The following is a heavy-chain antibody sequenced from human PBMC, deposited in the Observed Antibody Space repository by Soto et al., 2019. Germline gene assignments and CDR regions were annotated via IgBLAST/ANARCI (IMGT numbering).Heavy chain of an antibody. Sequence: ASVKVSCKASGGTFSSYAISWVRQAPGQGLEWMGWINPNSGGTNYAQKFQGWVTMTRDTSISTAYMELSRLRSDDTAVYYCARGPDIVVVTEHPADYWGQGTLVTVSS. CDR1: GGTFSSYA. J-gene: IGHJ4*02. CDR2: INPNSGGT. V-gene: IGHV1-2*04. CDR3: ARGPDIVVVTEHPADY. D-gene: IGHD2-21*02.